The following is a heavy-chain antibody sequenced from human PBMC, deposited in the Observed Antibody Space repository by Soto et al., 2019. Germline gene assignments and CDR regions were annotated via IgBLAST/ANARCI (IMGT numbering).Heavy chain of an antibody. CDR1: GFTFSSYA. V-gene: IGHV3-64D*08. D-gene: IGHD2-8*01. CDR3: VKGSTIVLMVYANFDY. CDR2: ISSNGGST. Sequence: GGSLRLSCSASGFTFSSYAMHWVRQAPGKGLEYVSAISSNGGSTYYADSVKGRFTISRDNSKNTLYLQMSSLRAEDTAVYYCVKGSTIVLMVYANFDYWGQGTLVTVSS. J-gene: IGHJ4*02.